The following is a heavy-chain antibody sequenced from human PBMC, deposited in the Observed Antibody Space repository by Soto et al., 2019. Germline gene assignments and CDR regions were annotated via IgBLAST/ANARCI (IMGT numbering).Heavy chain of an antibody. CDR1: GGSISSSIYY. Sequence: PSETLSLTCTVSGGSISSSIYYWGWIRQPPGKGLEWIGSIYYSGSTYYNPSLKSRVTISVDTSKNQFSLKLSSVTAADTAVYYCARQLTGGNFDYWGQGTLVTVS. D-gene: IGHD7-27*01. V-gene: IGHV4-39*01. CDR2: IYYSGST. J-gene: IGHJ4*02. CDR3: ARQLTGGNFDY.